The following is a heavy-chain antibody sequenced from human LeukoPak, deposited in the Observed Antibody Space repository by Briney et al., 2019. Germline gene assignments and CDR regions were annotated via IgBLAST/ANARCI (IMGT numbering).Heavy chain of an antibody. CDR2: ITTYNGNT. V-gene: IGHV1-18*01. CDR1: GYSLTTYG. CDR3: ARLIEYRTSSRVFDI. Sequence: ASVKVSCKASGYSLTTYGITWVRQAPGQGLEWMGWITTYNGNTNYARKLQGRVTMTTDTSTDTAYMELGSLRPDDTAVYYCARLIEYRTSSRVFDIWGQGTMVTVSS. D-gene: IGHD6-6*01. J-gene: IGHJ3*02.